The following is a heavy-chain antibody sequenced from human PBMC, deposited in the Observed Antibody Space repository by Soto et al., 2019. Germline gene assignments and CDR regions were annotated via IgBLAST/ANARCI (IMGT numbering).Heavy chain of an antibody. CDR1: GGSFSPNY. Sequence: SLTCIVSGGSFSPNYWAWIRQPPGKGLEWVGYIYYSGTTYYNPSLKSRVTKSVDRSKNQFSLKLSSVTAADTAVYYCARHFSVDYFDYWCQGAMVTASS. CDR3: ARHFSVDYFDY. V-gene: IGHV4-59*04. CDR2: IYYSGTT. J-gene: IGHJ4*02.